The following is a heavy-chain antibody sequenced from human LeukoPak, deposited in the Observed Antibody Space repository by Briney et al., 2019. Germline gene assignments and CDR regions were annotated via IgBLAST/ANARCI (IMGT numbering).Heavy chain of an antibody. CDR1: GFTFSSCA. V-gene: IGHV3-23*01. Sequence: GGSLRLSCAASGFTFSSCALTWVRQAPGKGLEWVSTISGTGVTTFYADSLRGRFTISRDNSKNTLYLQMSSLRAEDTAVYYCATHYDTSGYYYFDFWGQGTLVTVSS. CDR3: ATHYDTSGYYYFDF. D-gene: IGHD3-22*01. J-gene: IGHJ4*02. CDR2: ISGTGVTT.